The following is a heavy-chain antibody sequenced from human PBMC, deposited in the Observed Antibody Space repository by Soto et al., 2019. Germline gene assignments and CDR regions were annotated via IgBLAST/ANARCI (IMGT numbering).Heavy chain of an antibody. V-gene: IGHV3-33*01. Sequence: GGSLRLSCAASGFTFSSYGMHWVRQAPGKGLEWVAVIWYDGSNKYYADSVKGRFTISRDNSKNTLYLQMNSLRAEDTVVYYCARVGDYYDSSGYWIDYWGQGTLVTVSS. CDR2: IWYDGSNK. D-gene: IGHD3-22*01. CDR1: GFTFSSYG. CDR3: ARVGDYYDSSGYWIDY. J-gene: IGHJ4*02.